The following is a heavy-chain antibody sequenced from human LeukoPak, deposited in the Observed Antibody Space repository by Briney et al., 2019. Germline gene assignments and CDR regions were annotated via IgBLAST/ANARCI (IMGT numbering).Heavy chain of an antibody. V-gene: IGHV3-21*01. J-gene: IGHJ2*01. D-gene: IGHD2-15*01. Sequence: KPGGSLRLSCAASGFTLSSYSMNWVRQAPGKGLEWVSFISSSSSYIYYADSVKGRFTISRDNAKNSLYLQMNSLRAEDTAVYYCARDVGYWYFDLWGRGTLVTVSS. CDR3: ARDVGYWYFDL. CDR2: ISSSSSYI. CDR1: GFTLSSYS.